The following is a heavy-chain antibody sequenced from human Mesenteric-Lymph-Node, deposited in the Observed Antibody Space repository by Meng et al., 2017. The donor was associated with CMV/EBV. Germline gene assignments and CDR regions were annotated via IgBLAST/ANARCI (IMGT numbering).Heavy chain of an antibody. Sequence: GESLKISCAASGFTFSSYAMSWVRQAPGKGLEWVSAISGSGGSTYYADSVKGRFTISRDNSKNTLYLQMNSLRAEDTAVYYCANFGAGYSSGWYPSDYWGQGTLVTVSS. D-gene: IGHD6-19*01. J-gene: IGHJ4*02. CDR2: ISGSGGST. CDR3: ANFGAGYSSGWYPSDY. CDR1: GFTFSSYA. V-gene: IGHV3-23*01.